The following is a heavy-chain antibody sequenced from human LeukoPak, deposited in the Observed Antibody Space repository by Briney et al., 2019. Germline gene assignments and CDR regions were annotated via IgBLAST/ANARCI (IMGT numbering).Heavy chain of an antibody. Sequence: GGSLRLSCAASGFTFSSYWMHWVRQAPGKGLVWVSRINSDGSSTSYADSVKGRFTISRDNAKNSLYLQMSSLRAEDTALYYCASRSSVAASGPGWGQGTLVTVSS. CDR1: GFTFSSYW. V-gene: IGHV3-74*01. CDR2: INSDGSST. CDR3: ASRSSVAASGPG. D-gene: IGHD2-15*01. J-gene: IGHJ4*02.